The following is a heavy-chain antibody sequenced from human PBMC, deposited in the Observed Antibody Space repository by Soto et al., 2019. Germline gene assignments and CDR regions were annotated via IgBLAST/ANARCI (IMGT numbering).Heavy chain of an antibody. CDR2: ISRSSTGI. V-gene: IGHV3-48*02. CDR3: ARAVTWGLDV. D-gene: IGHD3-10*01. Sequence: EVQLVESGGGLVQPGGSLRLSCAASGFTCSLYSMSWVRQAPGKGLEWVSYISRSSTGIHYADSVKGRFTISRDDVTNSMHLQMNSLRDGDTAVYYCARAVTWGLDVWGQGTTVSISS. CDR1: GFTCSLYS. J-gene: IGHJ6*01.